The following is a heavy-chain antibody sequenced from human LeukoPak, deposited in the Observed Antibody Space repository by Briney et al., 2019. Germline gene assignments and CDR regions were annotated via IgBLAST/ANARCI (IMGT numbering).Heavy chain of an antibody. CDR2: ISSSSSYI. CDR1: GFTFSSYS. Sequence: PGGSLRPSCAASGFTFSSYSMNWVRQAPGKGLEWVSSISSSSSYIYYADSVKGRFTISRDNAKNSLYLQMNSLRAEDTAVYYCARDSVVGAQYYFDYWGQGTLVTVSS. J-gene: IGHJ4*02. CDR3: ARDSVVGAQYYFDY. V-gene: IGHV3-21*01. D-gene: IGHD1-26*01.